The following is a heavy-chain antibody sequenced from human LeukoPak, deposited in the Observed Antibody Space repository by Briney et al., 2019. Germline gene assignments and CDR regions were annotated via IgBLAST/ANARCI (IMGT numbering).Heavy chain of an antibody. D-gene: IGHD3-3*01. CDR2: IYSSGNT. J-gene: IGHJ5*02. CDR3: ARHSGLRSPFDP. V-gene: IGHV4-39*01. Sequence: ESSETLSLTCTVSGGSISTTNHYWGWIRQPPGRDLEWIGSIYSSGNTYYNPSLESRVTISVDTSKNQLSLKLTSATAADTSVYYCARHSGLRSPFDPWGQGTLVTVSS. CDR1: GGSISTTNHY.